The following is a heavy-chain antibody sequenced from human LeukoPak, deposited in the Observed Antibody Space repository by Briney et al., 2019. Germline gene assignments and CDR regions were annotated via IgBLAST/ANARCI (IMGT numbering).Heavy chain of an antibody. CDR3: RTDRYGDYGDYIDY. D-gene: IGHD4-17*01. J-gene: IGHJ4*02. CDR2: ISYEGGTQ. CDR1: GVTLSPYG. Sequence: PGGSLRLSCAASGVTLSPYGMHWVRQAPGKGLEWVAVISYEGGTQHYADSVKGRFIISRDNPRNTLYLQMNILRTEDTAVYYCRTDRYGDYGDYIDYWGQGTLVTVSS. V-gene: IGHV3-30*03.